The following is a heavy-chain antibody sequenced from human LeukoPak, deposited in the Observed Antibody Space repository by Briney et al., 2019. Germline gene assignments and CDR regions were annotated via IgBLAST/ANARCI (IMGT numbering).Heavy chain of an antibody. CDR3: ARGGISLLARSFDY. D-gene: IGHD3-10*01. J-gene: IGHJ4*02. V-gene: IGHV4-34*01. Sequence: SETLSLICAVYGGSFSGYYWRWIRQPPGKGLEWIGEINHSGSTNYNPSLKSRVTISVDTSKNQFSLKLSSVTAADTAVYYCARGGISLLARSFDYWGQGTLVTVSS. CDR2: INHSGST. CDR1: GGSFSGYY.